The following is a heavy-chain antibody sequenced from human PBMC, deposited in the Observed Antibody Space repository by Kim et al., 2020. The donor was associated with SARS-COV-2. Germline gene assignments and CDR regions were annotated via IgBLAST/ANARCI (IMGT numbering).Heavy chain of an antibody. CDR3: AKGGWKAVAGSLGF. D-gene: IGHD6-19*01. CDR1: GFTFSSYG. V-gene: IGHV3-30*18. Sequence: GGSLRLSCAASGFTFSSYGMHWVRQAPGKGLEWVAVISYDGSNKYYADSVKGRFTISRDNSKNTLYLQMNSLRAEDTAVYYCAKGGWKAVAGSLGFWGQGTLVTVSS. CDR2: ISYDGSNK. J-gene: IGHJ4*02.